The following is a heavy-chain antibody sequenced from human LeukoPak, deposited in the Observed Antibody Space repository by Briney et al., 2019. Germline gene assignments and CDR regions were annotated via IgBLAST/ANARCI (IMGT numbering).Heavy chain of an antibody. CDR3: ARDLSNWYRSWFDP. CDR2: INWNGGST. J-gene: IGHJ5*02. Sequence: GGSLRLSCAASGFTFDDYGMSWVRQAPGKGLEWVSGINWNGGSTGYADSVKGRFTISRDNAKNSLYLQMNSLRAEDTALYYCARDLSNWYRSWFDPWGQGTLVTVSS. CDR1: GFTFDDYG. D-gene: IGHD6-13*01. V-gene: IGHV3-20*04.